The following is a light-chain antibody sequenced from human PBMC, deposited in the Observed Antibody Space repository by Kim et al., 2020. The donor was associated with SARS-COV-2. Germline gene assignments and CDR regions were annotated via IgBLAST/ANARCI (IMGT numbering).Light chain of an antibody. Sequence: DIQMTQSPSSLAASVGDSVTITCRTSHRITSKLNWYQQKPGKAPNLLIYAASSLQSGVPSRFSGSGSGTDFTLTISDLQPEGCATYYGQQSYSTPRTVGQGTKVDIK. CDR2: AAS. V-gene: IGKV1-39*01. J-gene: IGKJ1*01. CDR1: HRITSK. CDR3: QQSYSTPRT.